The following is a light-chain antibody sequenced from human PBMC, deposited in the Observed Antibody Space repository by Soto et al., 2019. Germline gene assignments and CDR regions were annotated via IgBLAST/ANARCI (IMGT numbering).Light chain of an antibody. CDR1: QSVGNDF. J-gene: IGKJ2*01. V-gene: IGKV3-20*01. Sequence: EIVLTQSPATLSLSPGDRATLFCRASQSVGNDFVAWYQQRPGRAPRLLIYGASNRATGIPVRFSGSGSGTDFTLTISRLEPEDFAVYYCQQYGSSPVTFGQGTKVDIK. CDR3: QQYGSSPVT. CDR2: GAS.